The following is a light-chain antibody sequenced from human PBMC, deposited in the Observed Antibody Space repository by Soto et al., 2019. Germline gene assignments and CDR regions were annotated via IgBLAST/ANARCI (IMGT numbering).Light chain of an antibody. CDR2: KAS. J-gene: IGKJ1*01. CDR1: QSISSW. V-gene: IGKV1-5*03. Sequence: DIQMTQYPSTLSASVGDRVIITCRASQSISSWLAWYQQKPGKAPKLLISKASNLESGVPSRFSGSGSGTEFTLTVSSLQPDDFATYYCQQYYSYWTFGHGTKVEIK. CDR3: QQYYSYWT.